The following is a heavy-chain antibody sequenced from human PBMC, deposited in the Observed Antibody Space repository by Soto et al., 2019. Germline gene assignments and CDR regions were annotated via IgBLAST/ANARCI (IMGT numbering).Heavy chain of an antibody. J-gene: IGHJ6*02. CDR3: ARHSLNYYGSGSYKRYGMDV. D-gene: IGHD3-10*01. CDR2: IYYSGST. Sequence: PEETLSLTCTVSDGSLSISTYYWGWIRQPPGKGLEWIGSIYYSGSTYYNPSLKSRVTISVDTSKNQFSLKLSSVTAADTAVYYCARHSLNYYGSGSYKRYGMDVWGQGPTVTSP. CDR1: DGSLSISTYY. V-gene: IGHV4-39*01.